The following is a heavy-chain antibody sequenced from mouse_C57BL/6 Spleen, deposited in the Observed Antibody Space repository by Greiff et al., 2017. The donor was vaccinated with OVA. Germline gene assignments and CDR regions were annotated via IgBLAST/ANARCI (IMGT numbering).Heavy chain of an antibody. V-gene: IGHV5-4*01. CDR2: ISDGGSYT. J-gene: IGHJ3*01. Sequence: EVQGVESGGGLVKPGGSLKLSCAASGFTFSSYAMSWVRQTPEKRLEWVATISDGGSYTYYPDNVKGRVTISRDNAKNNLYLQMSHLKSEDTAMYYCARGKAWFAYWGQGTLVTVSA. CDR1: GFTFSSYA. CDR3: ARGKAWFAY.